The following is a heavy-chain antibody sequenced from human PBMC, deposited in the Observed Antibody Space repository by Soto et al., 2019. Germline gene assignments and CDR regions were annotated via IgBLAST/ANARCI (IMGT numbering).Heavy chain of an antibody. J-gene: IGHJ3*02. CDR1: GGSFSGYY. Sequence: PSETLSLTCAVYGGSFSGYYWSWIRQPPGKGLEWIGEINHSGSTNYNPSLKSRVTISVDTSKNQFSLKLRSVTAADTAVYYCARVPATGNRVLGDALDIWAQGKMVTVPS. CDR2: INHSGST. CDR3: ARVPATGNRVLGDALDI. D-gene: IGHD3-10*01. V-gene: IGHV4-34*01.